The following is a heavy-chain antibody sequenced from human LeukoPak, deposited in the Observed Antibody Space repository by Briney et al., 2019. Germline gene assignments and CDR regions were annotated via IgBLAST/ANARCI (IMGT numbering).Heavy chain of an antibody. J-gene: IGHJ3*02. CDR2: ISSSGSTI. CDR1: GFTLSDYY. CDR3: ARDTEVRSRDDAFDI. V-gene: IGHV3-11*01. Sequence: GGSLSLSCAASGFTLSDYYMSWIRQAPGKGLEWVSYISSSGSTIYYADSVTGRFTISRDNAKNSLYLQMNSLRAEDTAVYYCARDTEVRSRDDAFDIWGQGTMVTVSS. D-gene: IGHD4-23*01.